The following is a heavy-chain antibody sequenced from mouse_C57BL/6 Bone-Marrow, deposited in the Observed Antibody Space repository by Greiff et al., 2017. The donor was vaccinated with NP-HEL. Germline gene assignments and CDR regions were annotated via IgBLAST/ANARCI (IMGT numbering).Heavy chain of an antibody. Sequence: EVKLVESGPGLVKPSQSLSLTCSVTGYSITSGYYWNWIRQFPGNKLEWIGYISYDGSNNYNPSLKNRISITRDTSKNQFFLKLNSVTTEDTATYYCASLAYWGQGTLVTVSA. V-gene: IGHV3-6*01. J-gene: IGHJ3*01. CDR3: ASLAY. CDR2: ISYDGSN. CDR1: GYSITSGYY.